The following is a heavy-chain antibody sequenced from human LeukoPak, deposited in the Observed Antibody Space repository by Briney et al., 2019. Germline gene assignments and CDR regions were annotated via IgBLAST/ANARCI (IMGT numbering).Heavy chain of an antibody. J-gene: IGHJ4*02. V-gene: IGHV3-30-3*01. CDR2: ISYDGSNK. CDR3: ARSIRGYSYGYEIDY. Sequence: GGSLRLSCAASGFTFSSYAMHWVRQAPGKGLEWVAVISYDGSNKYYADSVKGRFTISRDNSKNTLYLQMNSLRAEDTAVYYCARSIRGYSYGYEIDYWGQGTLVTVSS. CDR1: GFTFSSYA. D-gene: IGHD5-18*01.